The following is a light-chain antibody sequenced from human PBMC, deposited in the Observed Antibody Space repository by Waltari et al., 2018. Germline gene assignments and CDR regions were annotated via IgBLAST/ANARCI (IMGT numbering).Light chain of an antibody. V-gene: IGKV3-15*01. CDR2: GAS. J-gene: IGKJ1*01. Sequence: ETVMTQSPATLSVSPGERATLSCRASQSVSSNLAWYQQKPGRAPRLLIYGASTRATGIPVRFSGSGSGTEFTLTISSLQSEDFAVYHCQQYNNWPWTFGQGTKVEIK. CDR3: QQYNNWPWT. CDR1: QSVSSN.